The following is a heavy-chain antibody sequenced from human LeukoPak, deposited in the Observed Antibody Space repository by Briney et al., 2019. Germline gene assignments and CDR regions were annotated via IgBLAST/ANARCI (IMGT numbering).Heavy chain of an antibody. J-gene: IGHJ5*02. Sequence: PGRSLRLSCAASGFTFSSYAMHWVRQAPGKGLEWVAVISYDGSNKYYADSVKGRFTISRDNAKNSLYLQMNSLRAEDTALYHCARDSQKWLRYSNWFDPWGQGTLVTVSS. CDR1: GFTFSSYA. CDR2: ISYDGSNK. CDR3: ARDSQKWLRYSNWFDP. D-gene: IGHD5-12*01. V-gene: IGHV3-30-3*01.